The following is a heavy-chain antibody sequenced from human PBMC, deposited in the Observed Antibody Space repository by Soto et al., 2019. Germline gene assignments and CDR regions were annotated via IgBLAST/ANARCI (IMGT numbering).Heavy chain of an antibody. Sequence: PGGSLRLSCVASGFTFSRYDMHWVLQATGKGLEWVSAIDIAGDTYYADSVKGRFTISRESAKKSLYLQVNSLRADDTAVYHCARAARWLQSRYFDLWGRGTLVTVSS. CDR1: GFTFSRYD. V-gene: IGHV3-13*01. J-gene: IGHJ2*01. CDR3: ARAARWLQSRYFDL. CDR2: IDIAGDT. D-gene: IGHD4-4*01.